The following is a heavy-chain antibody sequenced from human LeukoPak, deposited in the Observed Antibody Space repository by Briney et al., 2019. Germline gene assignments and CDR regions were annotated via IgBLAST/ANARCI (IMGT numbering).Heavy chain of an antibody. CDR3: ARGSTNYGNWFDP. J-gene: IGHJ5*02. CDR2: ISSSSSYI. V-gene: IGHV3-21*01. Sequence: PGGSLRPSCAASEFSVGSNYMTWVRQAPGKGLEWVSSISSSSSYIYYADSMKGRITISRDNARNSLYLEMNSLRADDTAVYYCARGSTNYGNWFDPWGQGTLVTVSS. D-gene: IGHD3-16*01. CDR1: EFSVGSNY.